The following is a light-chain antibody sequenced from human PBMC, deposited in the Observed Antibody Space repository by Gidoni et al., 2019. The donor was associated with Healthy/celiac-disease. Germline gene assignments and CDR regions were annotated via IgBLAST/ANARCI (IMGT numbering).Light chain of an antibody. CDR3: QQLSSSPLT. J-gene: IGKJ3*01. V-gene: IGKV1-9*01. CDR2: AAS. Sequence: DIQLTQSPSFLSASVGDRVTITCRASQGISSYLAWYKQKPGKAPKLLIYAASTLQGGVPSRFSGSGSGTEFTLTISSLQPEDFATYSCQQLSSSPLTFGPGTKVDIK. CDR1: QGISSY.